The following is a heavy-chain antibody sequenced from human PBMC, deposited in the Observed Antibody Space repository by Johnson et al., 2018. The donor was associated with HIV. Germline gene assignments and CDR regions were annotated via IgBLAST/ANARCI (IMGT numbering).Heavy chain of an antibody. J-gene: IGHJ3*02. V-gene: IGHV3-66*02. D-gene: IGHD7-27*01. CDR3: ARDPFLPLGI. CDR2: IHRGGST. CDR1: GFTVSNNY. Sequence: EVQLVESGGGLVQPGGSLTLSCAASGFTVSNNYMTWVRQAPERGLEWLSVIHRGGSTAYADSVKGRFTVSRDTSKNTVYLQMNTLRAEDTAVYYCARDPFLPLGIWGQGTGVTVSS.